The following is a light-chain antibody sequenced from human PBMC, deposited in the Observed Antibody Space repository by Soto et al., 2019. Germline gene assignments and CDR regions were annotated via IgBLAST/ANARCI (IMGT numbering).Light chain of an antibody. CDR1: QTISNY. CDR3: QQSYGTPWT. CDR2: AAS. V-gene: IGKV1-39*01. J-gene: IGKJ1*01. Sequence: DIQMTQSPSSLSASVGDRVTITCRASQTISNYLNWYQQKPGTAPKLLIYAASSLQSGVPSRFSGSGSGTDFTLTISSLQPEYFATYYCQQSYGTPWTFGQGTKVEIK.